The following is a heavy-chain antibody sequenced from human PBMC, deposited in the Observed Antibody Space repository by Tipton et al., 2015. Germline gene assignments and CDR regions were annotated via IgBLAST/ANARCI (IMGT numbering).Heavy chain of an antibody. D-gene: IGHD1-1*01. Sequence: SLRLSCTASGFTFNDYAMNWVRQAPGKGLDWVSTISGSGTPYYADSVKGRFTVSRDNSKNIQYLQMNSLRAEDTAVYYCTRGDKMYSWNGLDAFDIWGQGTMVTVSS. J-gene: IGHJ3*02. CDR3: TRGDKMYSWNGLDAFDI. CDR2: ISGSGTP. V-gene: IGHV3-23*01. CDR1: GFTFNDYA.